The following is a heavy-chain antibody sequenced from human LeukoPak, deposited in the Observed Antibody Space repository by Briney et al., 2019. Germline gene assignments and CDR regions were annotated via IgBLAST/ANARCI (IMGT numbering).Heavy chain of an antibody. CDR3: ARVEPATDY. Sequence: SETLSLTCTVSGGSISSSSYYWGWIRQPPGKGLEWIGSIYYSGSTYYNPSLKSRVTISVDTSKNQFSLKLSSVTAADTAVYYCARVEPATDYWGQGALVTVSS. CDR2: IYYSGST. D-gene: IGHD1-14*01. CDR1: GGSISSSSYY. J-gene: IGHJ4*02. V-gene: IGHV4-39*07.